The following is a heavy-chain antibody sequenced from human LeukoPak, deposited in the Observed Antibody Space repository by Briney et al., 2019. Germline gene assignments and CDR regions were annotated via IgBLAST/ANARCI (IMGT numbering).Heavy chain of an antibody. Sequence: RASVKVSCTVSGYTLTELSMHWVRQAPGKGLEWMGGFDPEDGETIYAQKFQGRVTMTEDTSTDTAYMELSSLRSEDTAVYYCATWRIVVVPAAIPPQRWFDPWGQGTLVTVSS. CDR3: ATWRIVVVPAAIPPQRWFDP. V-gene: IGHV1-24*01. D-gene: IGHD2-2*02. CDR2: FDPEDGET. J-gene: IGHJ5*02. CDR1: GYTLTELS.